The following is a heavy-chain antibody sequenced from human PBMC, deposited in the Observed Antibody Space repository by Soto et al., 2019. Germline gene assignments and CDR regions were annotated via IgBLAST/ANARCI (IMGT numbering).Heavy chain of an antibody. CDR2: VNPNNGDT. V-gene: IGHV1-8*01. Sequence: QVQLVQSGAELKKPGASVKVSCKASGYTFSNYDMNWVRQATGQGPEWIGWVNPNNGDTGYAQKFRGRVTLTTYISTTTAYLELTSLRSEDTDIYYCAKVSRKGSAIDFDYWGQGTLITVSS. J-gene: IGHJ4*02. D-gene: IGHD3-10*01. CDR1: GYTFSNYD. CDR3: AKVSRKGSAIDFDY.